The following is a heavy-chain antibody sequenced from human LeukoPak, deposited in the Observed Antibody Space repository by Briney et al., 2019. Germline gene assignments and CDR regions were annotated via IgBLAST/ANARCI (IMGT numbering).Heavy chain of an antibody. D-gene: IGHD3-3*01. CDR3: ARASTIFGVVSWFDP. CDR2: IIPIFGTA. J-gene: IGHJ5*02. V-gene: IGHV1-69*13. Sequence: SVKVSCKASGGTFSSYAISWVRQAPGQGLEWMGGIIPIFGTANYAQKFQGRVTITADESTSTAYMGLSSLRSEDTAVYYCARASTIFGVVSWFDPWGQGTLVTVSS. CDR1: GGTFSSYA.